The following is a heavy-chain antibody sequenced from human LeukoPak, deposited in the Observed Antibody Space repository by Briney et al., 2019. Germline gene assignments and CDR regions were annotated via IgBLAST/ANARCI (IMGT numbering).Heavy chain of an antibody. CDR3: AKDEERTGYSSGWYWYYYYYYMDV. D-gene: IGHD6-19*01. J-gene: IGHJ6*03. CDR2: IWYDGSNK. V-gene: IGHV3-33*06. Sequence: SCKASGYTFTSYGISWVRQAPGRGLEWVAVIWYDGSNKYYADSVKGRFTFSRDNSKNTLYLQMNSLRAEDTAVYYCAKDEERTGYSSGWYWYYYYYYMDVWGKGTTVIISS. CDR1: GYTFTSYG.